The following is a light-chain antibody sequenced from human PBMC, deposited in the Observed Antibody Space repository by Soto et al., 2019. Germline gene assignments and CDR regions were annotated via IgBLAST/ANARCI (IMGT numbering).Light chain of an antibody. J-gene: IGKJ5*01. CDR2: AAS. CDR3: QQLNSYHSIT. CDR1: QGISSY. V-gene: IGKV1-9*01. Sequence: DIQMTQSPSSLSASVGDRVTITGRASQGISSYLAWYQQKPGKATKLMIYAASTLQSGVPSRFSGSGSGTDFTLTLRSLQPEDFADYYCQQLNSYHSITFGQGTRLEIK.